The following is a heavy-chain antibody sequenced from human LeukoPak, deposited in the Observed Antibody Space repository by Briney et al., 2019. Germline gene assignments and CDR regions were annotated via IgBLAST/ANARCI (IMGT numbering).Heavy chain of an antibody. J-gene: IGHJ4*02. D-gene: IGHD1-20*01. Sequence: GGSLRLSCAASGFTFGSYSMNWVRQAPGKGLEWISYISSGSRTIYYADSVEGRFTVSRANAKKSLYLQVRSLRAEDTSVYYCARESITGHRDFDYWGQGTLVTVSS. CDR1: GFTFGSYS. V-gene: IGHV3-48*01. CDR2: ISSGSRTI. CDR3: ARESITGHRDFDY.